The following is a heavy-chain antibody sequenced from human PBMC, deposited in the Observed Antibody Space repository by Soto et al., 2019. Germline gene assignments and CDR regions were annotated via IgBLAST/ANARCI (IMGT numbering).Heavy chain of an antibody. Sequence: PSETLSLTCTVSGGSISSYYWSWIRQPPGKGLEWIGYIYYSGSTNYNPSHKSRVTISVDTSKNQFSLKLSSVTAADTAVYYCARRVQLWFGEAKYYYYYHMEVWGKGTTVTVSS. J-gene: IGHJ6*03. CDR2: IYYSGST. CDR3: ARRVQLWFGEAKYYYYYHMEV. D-gene: IGHD3-10*01. CDR1: GGSISSYY. V-gene: IGHV4-59*08.